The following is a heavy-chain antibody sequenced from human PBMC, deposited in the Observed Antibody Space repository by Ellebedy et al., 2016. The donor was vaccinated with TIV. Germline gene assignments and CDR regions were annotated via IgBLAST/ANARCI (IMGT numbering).Heavy chain of an antibody. Sequence: ASVKVSCKTSGGTFCRFAISWVRQAPGHGLEWMGGIPVFGAPHYAQKFQDRVTLTADKATNTGYMEVTSLRSEDTAIYFCAREVAVAAGGTLFDLWGQGTLVTVSS. V-gene: IGHV1-69*06. CDR1: GGTFCRFA. J-gene: IGHJ4*02. CDR2: IPVFGAP. CDR3: AREVAVAAGGTLFDL. D-gene: IGHD6-13*01.